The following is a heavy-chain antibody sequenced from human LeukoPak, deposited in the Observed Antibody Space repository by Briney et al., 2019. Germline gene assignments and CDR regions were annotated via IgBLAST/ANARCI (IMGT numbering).Heavy chain of an antibody. CDR1: GFSFSSYW. CDR3: ARDLGGQWLVVDC. Sequence: GGSLRLSCAASGFSFSSYWMSWVRQAPGKGPEWVANMNQDGSEKYYVDSVKGRFTISRDNAKNSLYLQMNSLRAEDTAVYYCARDLGGQWLVVDCWGQGTLVTVSS. CDR2: MNQDGSEK. J-gene: IGHJ4*02. V-gene: IGHV3-7*05. D-gene: IGHD6-19*01.